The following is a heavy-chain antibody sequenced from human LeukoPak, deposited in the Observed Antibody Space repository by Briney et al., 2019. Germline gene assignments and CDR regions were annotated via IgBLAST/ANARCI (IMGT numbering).Heavy chain of an antibody. V-gene: IGHV3-23*01. Sequence: PGGSLRLSCAASGFTFSSYAMSWVRQAPGKGLEWVSAISGSGGSTYYADSVKGRFTISRDNSKNTLYLQMNSLRAEDTAVYYCAKFVAATYYYYYGMDVWGQGTTVTVSS. CDR2: ISGSGGST. J-gene: IGHJ6*02. D-gene: IGHD2-15*01. CDR1: GFTFSSYA. CDR3: AKFVAATYYYYYGMDV.